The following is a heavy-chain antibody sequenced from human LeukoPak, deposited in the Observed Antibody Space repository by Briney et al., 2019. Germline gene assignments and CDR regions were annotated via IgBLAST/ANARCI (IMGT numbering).Heavy chain of an antibody. Sequence: PGRSLRLSCAASGFTFSSYGMHWVRQAPGKGLEWVAVISYDGSNKYYADSVKGRFTISRDNSKNTLYLQMNSLRAEDTAVYYCAKEQWPLGYYYDSTSQGFDPWGQGTLVTVSS. CDR1: GFTFSSYG. J-gene: IGHJ5*02. CDR2: ISYDGSNK. CDR3: AKEQWPLGYYYDSTSQGFDP. D-gene: IGHD3-22*01. V-gene: IGHV3-30*18.